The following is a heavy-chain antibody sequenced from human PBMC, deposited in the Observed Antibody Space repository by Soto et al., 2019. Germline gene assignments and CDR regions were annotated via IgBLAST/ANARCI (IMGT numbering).Heavy chain of an antibody. CDR1: GDSITSYY. CDR2: IYNTGST. Sequence: QVQLQESGPGLVKPSETLSLTCTVSGDSITSYYWSWIRQPPGKGLEWLGYIYNTGSTTYNPSLKSRVTISLDTSNNQFSLKLNSVTAADTAVYYCARHAFGSGFYYGMGVWGQGTTVTVSS. CDR3: ARHAFGSGFYYGMGV. J-gene: IGHJ6*02. D-gene: IGHD3-10*01. V-gene: IGHV4-59*08.